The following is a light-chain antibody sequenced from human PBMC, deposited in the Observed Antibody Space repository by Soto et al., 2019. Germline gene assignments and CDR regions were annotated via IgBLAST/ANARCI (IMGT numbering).Light chain of an antibody. CDR3: TSSTSNSPLDV. J-gene: IGLJ1*01. V-gene: IGLV2-14*01. CDR2: EVS. Sequence: QSALTQSASVSGSPGQSITISCTGTGSDVGGYNYVSWYQQHPDKAPKLIIYEVSNRPSGVSDRFSGSKSGNTASLTISGLQAEDEADYYCTSSTSNSPLDVFGTGTKLTVL. CDR1: GSDVGGYNY.